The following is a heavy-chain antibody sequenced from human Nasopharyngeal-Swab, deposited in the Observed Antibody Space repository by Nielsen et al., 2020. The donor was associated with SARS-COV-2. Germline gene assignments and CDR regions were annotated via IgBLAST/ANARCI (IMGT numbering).Heavy chain of an antibody. Sequence: AGSLRLSCAASGFTLNIYSMNWVRQAPGKGLEWHSYISISGNTMYYADSVKGRFTVSRDNAKNSLFLQMSSLRDEDTAVYYCARSKVTSDFYYYGMDVWGPGTTVTVSS. V-gene: IGHV3-48*02. J-gene: IGHJ6*02. CDR2: ISISGNTM. CDR3: ARSKVTSDFYYYGMDV. D-gene: IGHD2-21*02. CDR1: GFTLNIYS.